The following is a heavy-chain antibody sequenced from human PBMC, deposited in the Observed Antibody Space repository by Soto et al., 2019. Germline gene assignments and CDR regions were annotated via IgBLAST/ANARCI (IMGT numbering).Heavy chain of an antibody. CDR2: IYPDDSDT. CDR3: ARQRAVYNRPYYYFYSMDV. J-gene: IGHJ6*02. CDR1: GYSFASYW. V-gene: IGHV5-51*01. Sequence: GESLKISCKGFGYSFASYWIAWVRQMPGKGLEWMGIIYPDDSDTRYSPSFQGQVTISADKSITTAYLQWNSLRASDTAIYYCARQRAVYNRPYYYFYSMDVWGQGTTVTVSS. D-gene: IGHD3-10*01.